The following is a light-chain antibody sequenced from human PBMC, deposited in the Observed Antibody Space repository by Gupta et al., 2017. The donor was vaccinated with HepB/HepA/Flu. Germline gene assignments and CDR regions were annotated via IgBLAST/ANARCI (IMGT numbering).Light chain of an antibody. CDR1: QSLLHSNGYNY. CDR2: LGS. CDR3: KQYLQTPLT. Sequence: DIVMTQCPLSLPVTPGEPASISCRSSQSLLHSNGYNYLDWYLQKPGQSPQLLIYLGSNRASGVPDRFSGSGSGTDFTLKISRVEAEDVGVYYCKQYLQTPLTFGGGTKVEIK. V-gene: IGKV2-28*01. J-gene: IGKJ4*01.